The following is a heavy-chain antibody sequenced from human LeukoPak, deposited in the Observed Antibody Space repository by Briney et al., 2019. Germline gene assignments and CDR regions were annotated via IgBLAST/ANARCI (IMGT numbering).Heavy chain of an antibody. CDR1: GFTFSDYY. D-gene: IGHD3-22*01. J-gene: IGHJ4*02. Sequence: GGSLRLSCAASGFTFSDYYMSWIRQAPGKGLEWFSYISSSGSTIYYADSVKGRFTISRDNAKNSLYLQMNSLRAEYTAVYYCARSRGYYYDSSGYLPFDYWGQGTLVTVSS. V-gene: IGHV3-11*04. CDR3: ARSRGYYYDSSGYLPFDY. CDR2: ISSSGSTI.